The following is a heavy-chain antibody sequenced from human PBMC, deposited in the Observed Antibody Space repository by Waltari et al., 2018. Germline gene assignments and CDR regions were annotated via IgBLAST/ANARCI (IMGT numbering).Heavy chain of an antibody. J-gene: IGHJ6*02. CDR2: INHSGST. V-gene: IGHV4-34*01. Sequence: QVQLQQWAAGLSQPSETLSLTCAVYGGSFSGYYWSWIRQPPGQGLEWIGEINHSGSTNYNPSLKSRVTISVDTCKNQFSLKLSSVTAADTAVYYCARGDSGYDSRYYYYGMDVWGQGTTVTVSS. D-gene: IGHD5-12*01. CDR1: GGSFSGYY. CDR3: ARGDSGYDSRYYYYGMDV.